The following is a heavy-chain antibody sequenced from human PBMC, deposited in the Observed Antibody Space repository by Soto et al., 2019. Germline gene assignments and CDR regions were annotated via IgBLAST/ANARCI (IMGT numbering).Heavy chain of an antibody. D-gene: IGHD5-12*01. Sequence: PSETLSLTCTVSGGSISSSSYYWGWIRQPPGKGLEWIGSIYYSGSTYYNPSLKSRVTISVDTSKNQFSLKLSSVTAADTALYYCARNGYSGYDFDYWGQGTLVNVSS. CDR1: GGSISSSSYY. CDR3: ARNGYSGYDFDY. V-gene: IGHV4-39*01. J-gene: IGHJ4*02. CDR2: IYYSGST.